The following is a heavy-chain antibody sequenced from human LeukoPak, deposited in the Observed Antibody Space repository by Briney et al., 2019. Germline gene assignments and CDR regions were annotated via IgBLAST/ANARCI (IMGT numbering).Heavy chain of an antibody. Sequence: GGSLRLSCAASGFTFSSYAMSWVRQAPGKGLEWVSTISGSGGGGNTYYADSVKGRFTISRDNAKNSLYLQMNSLRAEDTALYHCARDVHSMNHSSSGAFDIWGQGTMVTVSS. D-gene: IGHD6-6*01. CDR1: GFTFSSYA. V-gene: IGHV3-23*01. CDR2: ISGSGGGGNT. CDR3: ARDVHSMNHSSSGAFDI. J-gene: IGHJ3*02.